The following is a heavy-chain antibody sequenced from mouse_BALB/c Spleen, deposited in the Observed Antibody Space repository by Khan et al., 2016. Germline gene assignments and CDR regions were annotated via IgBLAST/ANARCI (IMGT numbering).Heavy chain of an antibody. CDR3: ARGDYGLSMDY. D-gene: IGHD1-2*01. J-gene: IGHJ4*01. CDR1: GYTFTNYG. CDR2: INTYTGEP. V-gene: IGHV9-1*02. Sequence: QIQLVQSGPELKKPGETVKISCKASGYTFTNYGMNWVKQAQGKGLKWMGWINTYTGEPTYADDFKGRFAFSLETSASTAYLQINNLKNEDMATYFCARGDYGLSMDYWGQGTSVTVSS.